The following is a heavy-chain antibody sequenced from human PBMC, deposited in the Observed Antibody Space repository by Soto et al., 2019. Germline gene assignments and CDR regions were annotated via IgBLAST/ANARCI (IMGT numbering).Heavy chain of an antibody. CDR3: AKQSPYSNSWYDIDY. D-gene: IGHD6-13*01. Sequence: EVQLLESGGGLVQPGGSLRLSCAASGFTFSTYAMNWVRQAPGMGLEWVLGISGSGGSTHYADAVKGRFTISRDNFKNTLYLQMDSLRAEDTAVYYCAKQSPYSNSWYDIDYWGQGTLVIVST. CDR1: GFTFSTYA. CDR2: ISGSGGST. J-gene: IGHJ4*02. V-gene: IGHV3-23*01.